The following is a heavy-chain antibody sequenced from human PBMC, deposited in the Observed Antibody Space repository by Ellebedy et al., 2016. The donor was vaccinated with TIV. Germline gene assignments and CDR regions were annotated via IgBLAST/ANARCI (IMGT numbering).Heavy chain of an antibody. CDR1: GGSIRSYY. J-gene: IGHJ4*02. CDR2: IYHSGST. Sequence: SETLSLTCTVSGGSIRSYYWSWIRQPPGKGLEWIGYIYHSGSTNYNPSLKSRVTISVDTSKNQFSLKLSSVTAADTAVYYCASSHYDFWSGYYWYFDYWGQGTLVTVSS. D-gene: IGHD3-3*01. V-gene: IGHV4-59*12. CDR3: ASSHYDFWSGYYWYFDY.